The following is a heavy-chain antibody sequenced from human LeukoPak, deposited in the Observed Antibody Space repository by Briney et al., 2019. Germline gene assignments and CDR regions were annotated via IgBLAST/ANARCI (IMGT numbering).Heavy chain of an antibody. CDR3: ARGPHYYDSSGYAPSFAFDI. Sequence: SETLSLTCTVSGDSISSYYWSWIRQPPGQGLEWMGYIYSSGSTNYNPSLMSRATISVATSKTQFPLKLRSVTAADTAVYYCARGPHYYDSSGYAPSFAFDIWGQGTMVTVSS. J-gene: IGHJ3*02. V-gene: IGHV4-59*01. D-gene: IGHD3-22*01. CDR1: GDSISSYY. CDR2: IYSSGST.